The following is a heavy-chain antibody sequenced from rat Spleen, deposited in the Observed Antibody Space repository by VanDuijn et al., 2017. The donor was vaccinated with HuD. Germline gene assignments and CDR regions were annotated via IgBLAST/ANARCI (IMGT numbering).Heavy chain of an antibody. J-gene: IGHJ2*01. Sequence: QVQLKESGPALVQPSQTLSLTCTVSGFSLISYSVNWVRQPPGKGLEWMGVIWGNGNANYNSVLKSRLSISRDTSKSQVFLKMNNLQTEDTAMYFCARSDYASPYYFDYWGQGVMVTVSS. CDR3: ARSDYASPYYFDY. CDR2: IWGNGNA. V-gene: IGHV2S61*01. D-gene: IGHD1-12*01. CDR1: GFSLISYS.